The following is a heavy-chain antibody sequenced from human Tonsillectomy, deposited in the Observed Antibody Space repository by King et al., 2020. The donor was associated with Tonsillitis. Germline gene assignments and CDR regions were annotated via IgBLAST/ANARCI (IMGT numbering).Heavy chain of an antibody. D-gene: IGHD1-20*01. V-gene: IGHV3-30*04. CDR3: ARDLNWSFDY. CDR1: GFTFSSYA. Sequence: HVQLVESGGGVVQPGRSLRLSCAASGFTFSSYAMHWVRQAPGKGLEWVAVISYDGSNKYYADSVKGRFTISRDNAKNTLYLQMNSLRAEDTAVYYCARDLNWSFDYWGQGTLVTVSS. J-gene: IGHJ4*02. CDR2: ISYDGSNK.